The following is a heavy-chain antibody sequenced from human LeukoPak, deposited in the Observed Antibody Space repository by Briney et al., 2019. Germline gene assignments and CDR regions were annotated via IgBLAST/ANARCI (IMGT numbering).Heavy chain of an antibody. CDR2: ISSSSSYI. Sequence: PGGSLRLSCAASGFTFSSYSMNWVRQAPGKGLEWVSSISSSSSYIYYADSVKGRFTISRDNAKNSLYLQMNSLRAEDTAVYYCARDDILTGIDAFDIWGQGTMVTVSS. D-gene: IGHD3-9*01. V-gene: IGHV3-21*01. CDR1: GFTFSSYS. CDR3: ARDDILTGIDAFDI. J-gene: IGHJ3*02.